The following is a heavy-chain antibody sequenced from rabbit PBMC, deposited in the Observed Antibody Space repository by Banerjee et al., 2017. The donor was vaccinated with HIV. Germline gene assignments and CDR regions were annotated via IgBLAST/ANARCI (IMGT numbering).Heavy chain of an antibody. D-gene: IGHD8-1*01. V-gene: IGHV1S40*01. J-gene: IGHJ6*01. CDR3: ARGVSSYLVVYDMDL. Sequence: QSLEESGGDLVKPGASLTLTCTASGFSFSSSYYMCWVRQAPGKGLEWIACIYGGSSGSTYYASWAKGRFTISKTSSTTVTLQMTSLTAADTATYFCARGVSSYLVVYDMDLWGPGTLVTVS. CDR1: GFSFSSSYY. CDR2: IYGGSSGST.